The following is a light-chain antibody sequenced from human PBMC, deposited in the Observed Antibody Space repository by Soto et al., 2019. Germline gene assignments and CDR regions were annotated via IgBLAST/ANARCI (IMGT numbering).Light chain of an antibody. CDR3: QQYYDTPLT. CDR1: QSVLYSSNNKNY. Sequence: DTVMTQSPDSLAVSLGERATINCKSSQSVLYSSNNKNYLAWYQQKPGQPPKLLIYWASTRESGVPDRFSGRGSGTDFTLTISSLQAEDVAVYSCQQYYDTPLTFGPGTKVDIK. J-gene: IGKJ3*01. CDR2: WAS. V-gene: IGKV4-1*01.